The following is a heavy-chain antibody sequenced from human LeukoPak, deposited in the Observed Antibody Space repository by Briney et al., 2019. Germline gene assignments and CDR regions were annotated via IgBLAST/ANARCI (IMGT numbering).Heavy chain of an antibody. CDR3: ARVGGSNAFDI. V-gene: IGHV3-74*01. CDR2: INSDGSST. J-gene: IGHJ3*02. D-gene: IGHD1-26*01. CDR1: GFPSGSYW. Sequence: GGPLRPPWAPPGFPSGSYWWHWFGQAPGRGWFWVSPINSDGSSTSYADSVKGRFTISRDNAKNTLSLQMNSLRAEDTAVYYCARVGGSNAFDIWGQGTMVIVSS.